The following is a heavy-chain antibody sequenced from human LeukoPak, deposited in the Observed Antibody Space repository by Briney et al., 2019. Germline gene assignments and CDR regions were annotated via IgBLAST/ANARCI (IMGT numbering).Heavy chain of an antibody. V-gene: IGHV3-30*02. CDR3: AKDYNWGLDY. J-gene: IGHJ4*02. Sequence: GGSLRLSCAASGFTFSNHGMHWLLQPPGKGLEWLTWIRSDGNAQFYADSVKGRLTISRDNSKNTLYLQLNGLRVEDTAVYYCAKDYNWGLDYWGQGTLVTVSS. CDR2: IRSDGNAQ. D-gene: IGHD5-24*01. CDR1: GFTFSNHG.